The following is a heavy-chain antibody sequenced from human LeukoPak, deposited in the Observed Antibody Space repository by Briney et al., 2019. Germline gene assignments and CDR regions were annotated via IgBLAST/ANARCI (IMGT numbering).Heavy chain of an antibody. Sequence: PGGSLRLSCAASGFTFSSYAMSWVRQAPGKGLEWVSAISGSGGSTYYADSVKGRFTISRDNSKNTLYLQMNSLRAEDTAVYYCAKDYGSGSYALGVFDYWGQGTLVTVSS. D-gene: IGHD3-10*01. V-gene: IGHV3-23*01. J-gene: IGHJ4*02. CDR1: GFTFSSYA. CDR2: ISGSGGST. CDR3: AKDYGSGSYALGVFDY.